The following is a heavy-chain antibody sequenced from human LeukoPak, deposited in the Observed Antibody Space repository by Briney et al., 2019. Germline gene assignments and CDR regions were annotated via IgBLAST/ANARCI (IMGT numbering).Heavy chain of an antibody. CDR2: IHYSGST. J-gene: IGHJ4*02. CDR1: GGSISTYY. CDR3: ARRITGASSFDY. V-gene: IGHV4-59*13. Sequence: SETLSPTCTVSGGSISTYYWSWIRQPPGKGLEWIGYIHYSGSTNYNPSLKSRVTIAIDTSKNQFSLRLRSVTAADTAMYYCARRITGASSFDYWGQGTLVTVSS. D-gene: IGHD1-20*01.